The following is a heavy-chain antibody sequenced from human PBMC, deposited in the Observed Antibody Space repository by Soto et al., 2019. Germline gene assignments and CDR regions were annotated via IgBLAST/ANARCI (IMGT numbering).Heavy chain of an antibody. V-gene: IGHV4-61*01. D-gene: IGHD3-22*01. CDR1: GVSVSNRTHY. Sequence: SETLSLTCEVSGVSVSNRTHYWTWIRQPPGKGLEWIGFLYYGGTNYNPSLKSRLTIALDTSKNQISLNLSSVTAADTAVYYCVRELGLTARTDDKYYYYALDVWGQGTTGTVYS. CDR2: LYYGGT. J-gene: IGHJ6*02. CDR3: VRELGLTARTDDKYYYYALDV.